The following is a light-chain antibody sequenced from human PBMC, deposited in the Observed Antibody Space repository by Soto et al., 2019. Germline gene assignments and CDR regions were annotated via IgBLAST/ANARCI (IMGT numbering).Light chain of an antibody. CDR2: AAS. CDR1: QSISSY. J-gene: IGKJ3*01. Sequence: DIQMTQSPSSLSASVGDRVTITCRASQSISSYLNWYQQKPGKAPKLLIYAASSLQRGVPSRFSGGGVGTDFTLTISSLQPEDFATYYCQQSYSSPRFTFGPGTKVDIK. CDR3: QQSYSSPRFT. V-gene: IGKV1-39*01.